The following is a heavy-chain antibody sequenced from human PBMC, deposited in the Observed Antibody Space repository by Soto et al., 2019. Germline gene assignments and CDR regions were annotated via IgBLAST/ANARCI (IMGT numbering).Heavy chain of an antibody. CDR1: GGTFSSYA. Sequence: ASAKVSCKASGGTFSSYAISWVRQAPGQGLEWMGGIIPIFGTANYAQKFQGRVTITADKSTSTAYMELSSLRSEDTAVYYCARADSSNAPFDYWGQGTQVTVSS. CDR3: ARADSSNAPFDY. J-gene: IGHJ4*02. CDR2: IIPIFGTA. D-gene: IGHD3-22*01. V-gene: IGHV1-69*06.